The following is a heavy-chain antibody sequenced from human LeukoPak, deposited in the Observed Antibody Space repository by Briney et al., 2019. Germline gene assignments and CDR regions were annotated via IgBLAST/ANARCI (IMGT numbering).Heavy chain of an antibody. CDR3: ARTLIVVVIMGFDY. D-gene: IGHD3-22*01. V-gene: IGHV3-23*01. J-gene: IGHJ4*02. CDR2: ISGSGGST. CDR1: GFTFSSYA. Sequence: GGSLRLSCAASGFTFSSYAMSWVRQAPGKGLEWVSAISGSGGSTYYADSVKGRFTISRDNSKNTLYLQMNSLRAEDTAVYYCARTLIVVVIMGFDYWGQGTLVTVSS.